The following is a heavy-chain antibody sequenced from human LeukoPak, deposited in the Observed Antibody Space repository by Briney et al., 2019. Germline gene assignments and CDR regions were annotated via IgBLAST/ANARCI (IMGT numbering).Heavy chain of an antibody. CDR3: AREGRGAAAGMDY. V-gene: IGHV4-61*02. J-gene: IGHJ4*02. D-gene: IGHD6-13*01. CDR1: GGSISSGAYY. Sequence: SETLSLTCTVSGGSISSGAYYYNWIRQPAGKGLEWIGRIYTSGSTNYNPSLKSRLTISVDTSKNQFSLKLSSVTAADTAVYYCAREGRGAAAGMDYWGQGTLVTVSS. CDR2: IYTSGST.